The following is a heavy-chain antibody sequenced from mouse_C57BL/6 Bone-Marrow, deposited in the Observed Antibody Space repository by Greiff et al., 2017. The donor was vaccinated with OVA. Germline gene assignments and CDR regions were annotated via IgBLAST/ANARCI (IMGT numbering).Heavy chain of an antibody. Sequence: VQLKESGAELVRPGASVKLSCTASGFNIKDDYMHWVKQRPEQGLEWIGWIDPENGDTEYASKFQGKATITADTSSNTAYLQLSSLTSEDTAVYYCTTYYYGSSYGWYFDVWGTVTTVTVSS. CDR2: IDPENGDT. CDR1: GFNIKDDY. CDR3: TTYYYGSSYGWYFDV. V-gene: IGHV14-4*01. J-gene: IGHJ1*03. D-gene: IGHD1-1*01.